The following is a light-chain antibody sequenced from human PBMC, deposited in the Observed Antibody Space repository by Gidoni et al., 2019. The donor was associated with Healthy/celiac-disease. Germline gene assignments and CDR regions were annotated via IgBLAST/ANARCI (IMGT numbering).Light chain of an antibody. Sequence: ELVLTQSPGTLSLFPGERATLACRASQSVSNSYLAWYQQKPGQAPRLLMYGASSRAIGIPDRFSGSGSGTDFTLTISRLEPEDSAVYYCQQYGSSPLTFGGGTKVEIK. CDR2: GAS. CDR3: QQYGSSPLT. CDR1: QSVSNSY. J-gene: IGKJ4*01. V-gene: IGKV3-20*01.